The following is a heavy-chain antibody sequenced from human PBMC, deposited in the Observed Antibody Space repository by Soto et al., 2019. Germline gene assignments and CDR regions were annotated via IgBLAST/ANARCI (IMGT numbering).Heavy chain of an antibody. J-gene: IGHJ4*02. V-gene: IGHV3-23*01. CDR3: AKRSPYYFDY. CDR1: GFTFSSSA. CDR2: ITNGGGST. Sequence: EVQLLQSGGGLVQPGGSLRLPCAASGFTFSSSAMSWVRQAPGKGLEWVSAITNGGGSTFYADSVKGRFTISRDNSKNTLYLQLNSLRAEDTALYYCAKRSPYYFDYWGQGTLVTVSS.